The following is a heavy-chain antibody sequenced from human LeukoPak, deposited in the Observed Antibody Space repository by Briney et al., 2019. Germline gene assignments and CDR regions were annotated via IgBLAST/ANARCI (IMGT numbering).Heavy chain of an antibody. Sequence: SETLSLTCTVSGGSISSYYWSWIRQPPGKGLEWIGYIYYSGSTNYNPSLKSRVIISVDTSKNQFSLKLSSVTAADTAVYYCARDREIVGLDYWGQGTLVTVSS. CDR2: IYYSGST. J-gene: IGHJ4*02. CDR1: GGSISSYY. CDR3: ARDREIVGLDY. D-gene: IGHD3-22*01. V-gene: IGHV4-59*01.